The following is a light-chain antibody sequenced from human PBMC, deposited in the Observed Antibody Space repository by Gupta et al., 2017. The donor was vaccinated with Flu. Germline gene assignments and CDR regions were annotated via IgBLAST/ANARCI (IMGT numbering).Light chain of an antibody. Sequence: SSDVGCYNYVSWYQQHPGKAPKLMIYEVSNRPSGVSNRFSGSKSGNTASLTISGLQAEDEADYYCSSYTSSSTLKVFGGGTKLTVL. CDR1: SSDVGCYNY. J-gene: IGLJ2*01. V-gene: IGLV2-14*01. CDR2: EVS. CDR3: SSYTSSSTLKV.